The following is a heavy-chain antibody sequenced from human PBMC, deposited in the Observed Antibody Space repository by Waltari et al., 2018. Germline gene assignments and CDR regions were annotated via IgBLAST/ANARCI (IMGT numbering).Heavy chain of an antibody. CDR1: GDSPNNNHW. V-gene: IGHV4-4*02. CDR2: VYGSGST. CDR3: ARGLTQFGATTGFDY. J-gene: IGHJ4*02. D-gene: IGHD3-3*01. Sequence: QVQLQESGPGLVKPSETLSLTCAVSGDSPNNNHWWGWLRQAPGKGLEWVGQVYGSGSTIYNPSVKGRVTISADNSKNQFSLTLKSVTAADTATYYCARGLTQFGATTGFDYWGQGMLVYVSS.